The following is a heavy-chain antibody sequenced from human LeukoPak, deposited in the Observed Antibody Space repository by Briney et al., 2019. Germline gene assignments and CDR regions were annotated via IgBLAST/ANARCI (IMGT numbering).Heavy chain of an antibody. CDR3: AKDLELARNSALWFDP. Sequence: PGGSLRLSCAASGFTFSSYGMHWVRQAPGKGLEWVAFIRYDGSNKYYADSVKGRFTISRDNSKNTLYLQMNSLRAEDTAVYYCAKDLELARNSALWFDPWGQGTLVTVSS. V-gene: IGHV3-30*02. CDR2: IRYDGSNK. D-gene: IGHD4-23*01. CDR1: GFTFSSYG. J-gene: IGHJ5*02.